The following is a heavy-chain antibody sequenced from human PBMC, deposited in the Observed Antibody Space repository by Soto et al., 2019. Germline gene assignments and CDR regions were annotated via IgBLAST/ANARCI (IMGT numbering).Heavy chain of an antibody. CDR3: ARGPTATWIQLWELDY. D-gene: IGHD5-18*01. V-gene: IGHV4-59*01. J-gene: IGHJ4*02. CDR1: GGSISSYY. Sequence: TSETLSLTCTVSGGSISSYYWSWIRQPPGKGLEWIGYIYYSGSTNYNPSLKSRVTISVDTSKNQFSLKLSSVTAADTAVYYCARGPTATWIQLWELDYWGQGTLVTVSS. CDR2: IYYSGST.